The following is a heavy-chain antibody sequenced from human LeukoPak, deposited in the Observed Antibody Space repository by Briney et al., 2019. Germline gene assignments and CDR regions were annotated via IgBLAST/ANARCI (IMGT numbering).Heavy chain of an antibody. Sequence: PSETLSLPCTLSSRSLSSRGYYWSWIRQHPGKGREWFGFNYYSDSTHNNPYLKSRVTISVDTSKSQFTLKLSSVTAADTAVDYCARDCVYDNLTGQTWFDPWGQGTLVTVSS. V-gene: IGHV4-31*03. CDR3: ARDCVYDNLTGQTWFDP. CDR1: SRSLSSRGYY. J-gene: IGHJ5*02. D-gene: IGHD3-9*01. CDR2: NYYSDST.